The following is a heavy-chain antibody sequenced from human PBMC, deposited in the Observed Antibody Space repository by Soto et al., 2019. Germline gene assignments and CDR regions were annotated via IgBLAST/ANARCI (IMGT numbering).Heavy chain of an antibody. CDR3: ARTRGYDYVWGSYRQLYGMDV. CDR1: GGSFSGYY. J-gene: IGHJ6*02. CDR2: INHSGST. Sequence: WETLSLTCAFYGGSFSGYYWSWIRQPPGKGLEWIGEINHSGSTNYNPSLKSRVTISVDTSKNQFSLKLSSVTAADTAVYYCARTRGYDYVWGSYRQLYGMDVWGQGTTITVSS. V-gene: IGHV4-34*01. D-gene: IGHD3-16*02.